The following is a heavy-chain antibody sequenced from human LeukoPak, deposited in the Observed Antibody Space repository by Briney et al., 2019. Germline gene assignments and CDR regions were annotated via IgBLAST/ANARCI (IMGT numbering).Heavy chain of an antibody. J-gene: IGHJ4*02. V-gene: IGHV1-2*02. Sequence: ASVKDSCKASVYTFTYYYMHWVRQAPGQGLEWMGWINPYSGDTNYAQKFQGRVTMTRDTSITTAYMDLSRLKSDDTAVYYCARASVENTLRIDDYWGQGTLVTVSS. CDR1: VYTFTYYY. D-gene: IGHD2-15*01. CDR2: INPYSGDT. CDR3: ARASVENTLRIDDY.